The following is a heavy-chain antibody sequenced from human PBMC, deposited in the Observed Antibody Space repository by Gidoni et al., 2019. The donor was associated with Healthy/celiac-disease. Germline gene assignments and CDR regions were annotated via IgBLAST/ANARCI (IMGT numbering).Heavy chain of an antibody. CDR2: INHSGST. V-gene: IGHV4-34*01. Sequence: QVQLQKWGAGLLKPSETLSLTCAVYGGSFSGYYWSRIRQPPGKGLEWIGEINHSGSTNYNPSLNSRVTISVDTSKNQFSLKLSSVTAADTAVYYCARRDCSGGSCRGGEDYWGQGTLVTVSS. D-gene: IGHD2-15*01. J-gene: IGHJ4*02. CDR3: ARRDCSGGSCRGGEDY. CDR1: GGSFSGYY.